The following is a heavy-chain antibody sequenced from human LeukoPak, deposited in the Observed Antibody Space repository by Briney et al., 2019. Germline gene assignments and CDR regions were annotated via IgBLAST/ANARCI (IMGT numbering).Heavy chain of an antibody. D-gene: IGHD6-13*01. CDR2: INHSGST. CDR1: GGSFSGYY. V-gene: IGHV4-34*01. J-gene: IGHJ6*03. Sequence: PSETLSLTCAVYGGSFSGYYWSWIRQPPGKGLGWIGEINHSGSTNYNPSLKSRVTISVDTSKNQFSLKLSSVTAADTAVYYCARGRGGYGAAADYYYYMDVWGKGTTVTVSS. CDR3: ARGRGGYGAAADYYYYMDV.